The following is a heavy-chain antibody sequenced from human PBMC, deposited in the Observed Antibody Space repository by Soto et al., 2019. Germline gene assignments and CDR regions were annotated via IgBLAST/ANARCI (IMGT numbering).Heavy chain of an antibody. CDR1: GYTFTNYW. J-gene: IGHJ6*02. CDR2: IYPGDSDT. Sequence: GESLIISCKGSGYTFTNYWIVWFRQIPGKCLEWMGIIYPGDSDTRYSPSYQGQVTISADRSISTAYLQWSSLKASDNGMYYCARYPTMTDYFFHGMDVWGQGNTVTV. CDR3: ARYPTMTDYFFHGMDV. D-gene: IGHD4-17*01. V-gene: IGHV5-51*01.